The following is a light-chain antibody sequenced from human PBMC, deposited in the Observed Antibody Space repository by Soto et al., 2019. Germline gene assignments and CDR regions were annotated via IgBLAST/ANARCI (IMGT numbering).Light chain of an antibody. CDR3: QQYHSYPVT. Sequence: DIQMTQSPSSLSASVGDTVTITCRASQGINDFLAWFQQKPGKAPKSLISAASSLQSGVPSKFSGSGSDRDFTLTISSLQPEDSATYYCQQYHSYPVTFGGGTKVEIE. CDR2: AAS. J-gene: IGKJ4*01. V-gene: IGKV1-16*02. CDR1: QGINDF.